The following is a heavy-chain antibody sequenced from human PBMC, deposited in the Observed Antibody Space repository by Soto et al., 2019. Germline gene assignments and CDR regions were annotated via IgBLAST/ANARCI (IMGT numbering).Heavy chain of an antibody. V-gene: IGHV1-18*01. CDR2: ISAYSGNT. CDR3: ARRGYDSSDHAFDI. Sequence: GASVKVSCKASGYTFTSYGISWVRQAPGQGLEWMGWISAYSGNTNYAQKLQGRVTMTTDTSTSTACMELRSLRSDDTAVYYCARRGYDSSDHAFDIWGRGTMVTVSS. CDR1: GYTFTSYG. D-gene: IGHD3-22*01. J-gene: IGHJ3*02.